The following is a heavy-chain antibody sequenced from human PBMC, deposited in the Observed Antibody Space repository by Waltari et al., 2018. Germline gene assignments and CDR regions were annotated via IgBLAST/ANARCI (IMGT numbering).Heavy chain of an antibody. CDR2: IKQDGSEK. CDR1: GFTFSSYW. D-gene: IGHD2-15*01. CDR3: ARDDRGGSRRWFDP. J-gene: IGHJ5*02. V-gene: IGHV3-7*01. Sequence: EVQLVESGGGLVQPGGSLRLSCAASGFTFSSYWMSWVRQAPGKGLEWVANIKQDGSEKYYVDSVKGRFTISRDNAKNSLYLQMNSLRAEDTAVYYCARDDRGGSRRWFDPWGQGTLVTVSS.